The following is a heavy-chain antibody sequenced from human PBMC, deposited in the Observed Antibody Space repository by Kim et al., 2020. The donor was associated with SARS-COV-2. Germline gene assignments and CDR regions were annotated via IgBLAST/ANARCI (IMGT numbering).Heavy chain of an antibody. CDR1: GFTFDDYA. V-gene: IGHV3-9*01. CDR2: INWNSGST. CDR3: ARVIAHYYVSGSYFGY. D-gene: IGHD3-10*01. Sequence: GGSLRLSCAASGFTFDDYAMHWVRQPPGKGLEWVSGINWNSGSTGYADPVKGRFTIARDNARNSLYLEMNSTRADDTALYFCARVIAHYYVSGSYFGYWG. J-gene: IGHJ4*01.